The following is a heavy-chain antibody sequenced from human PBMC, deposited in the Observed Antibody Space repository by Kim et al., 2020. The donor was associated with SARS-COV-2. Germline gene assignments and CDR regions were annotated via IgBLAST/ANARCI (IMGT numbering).Heavy chain of an antibody. Sequence: GGSLRLSCAASGFTFSSYGMHWVRQAPGKGLEWVAVISYDGSNKYYADSVKGRFTISRDNSKNTLYLQMNSLRAEDTAVYYCAKSGDFVVVPGATHYYYGIDVWGQGTTVTVSS. CDR2: ISYDGSNK. V-gene: IGHV3-30*18. J-gene: IGHJ6*02. CDR1: GFTFSSYG. CDR3: AKSGDFVVVPGATHYYYGIDV. D-gene: IGHD2-2*01.